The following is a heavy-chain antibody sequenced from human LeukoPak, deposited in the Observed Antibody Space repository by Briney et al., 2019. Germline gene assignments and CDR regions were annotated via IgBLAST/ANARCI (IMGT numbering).Heavy chain of an antibody. CDR3: VRDRGAAGLGN. CDR2: ISSDGSST. V-gene: IGHV3-74*01. D-gene: IGHD6-13*01. CDR1: GFTFSTYW. J-gene: IGHJ4*02. Sequence: GGSLRLSCAASGFTFSTYWMHWVRQAPGKGLVWVSRISSDGSSTSYADSVKGRFTISRDNAKNTLYLQMNSLRADDTAVYYCVRDRGAAGLGNWGQGTLVTVSS.